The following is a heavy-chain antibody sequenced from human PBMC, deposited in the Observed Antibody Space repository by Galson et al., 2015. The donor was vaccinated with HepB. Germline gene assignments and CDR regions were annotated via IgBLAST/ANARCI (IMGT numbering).Heavy chain of an antibody. CDR2: IIPIFGTA. Sequence: SVKVSCKASGGTFSSYAISWVRQAPGQGLEWMGGIIPIFGTANYAQKFQGRVTITADESTSTAYMELSSLRSEDTAVYYCARVPVVNKRGDYYYYGMDVWGQGTTVTVSS. V-gene: IGHV1-69*13. CDR1: GGTFSSYA. CDR3: ARVPVVNKRGDYYYYGMDV. D-gene: IGHD3-22*01. J-gene: IGHJ6*02.